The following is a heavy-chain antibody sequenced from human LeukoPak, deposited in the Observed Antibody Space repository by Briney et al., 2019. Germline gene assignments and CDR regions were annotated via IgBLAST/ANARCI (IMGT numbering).Heavy chain of an antibody. CDR2: ISYDGSNK. D-gene: IGHD3-3*01. CDR3: ARGGILESCDY. J-gene: IGHJ4*02. Sequence: GRSLRLSCAASGFTFSSYAMHWVRQAPGKGLEWVAVISYDGSNKYYADSVKGRFTISRDNSKNTLYLQMNSLRAEDTAVYYCARGGILESCDYWGQGTLVTVSS. CDR1: GFTFSSYA. V-gene: IGHV3-30-3*01.